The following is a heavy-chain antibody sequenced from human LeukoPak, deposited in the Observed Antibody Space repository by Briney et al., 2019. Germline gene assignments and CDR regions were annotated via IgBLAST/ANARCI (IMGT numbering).Heavy chain of an antibody. D-gene: IGHD2-2*02. CDR2: ISSSSSYI. Sequence: GGSLRLSCAASGFTFSSYSMNWVRQAPGKGLEWVSSISSSSSYIYYADSVKGRFTISRDNAKNSPYLQMNSLRAEDTAVYYCARVEGGRCSSTSCHNLDYWGQGTLVTVSS. CDR1: GFTFSSYS. V-gene: IGHV3-21*01. J-gene: IGHJ4*02. CDR3: ARVEGGRCSSTSCHNLDY.